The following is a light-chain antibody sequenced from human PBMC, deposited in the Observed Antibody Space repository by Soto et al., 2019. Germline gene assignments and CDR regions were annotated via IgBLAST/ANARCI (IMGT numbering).Light chain of an antibody. CDR1: QSVSYN. CDR3: QQYNNWPPPIT. Sequence: EIVMTQSPATLSVSPGERATLSCRASQSVSYNLAWYQQKPGQAPRLLIYGASTRATGIPARFSGSGSGTEFTLTISSLQSEDFAVYYCQQYNNWPPPITFGQGTRVEMK. J-gene: IGKJ5*01. V-gene: IGKV3-15*01. CDR2: GAS.